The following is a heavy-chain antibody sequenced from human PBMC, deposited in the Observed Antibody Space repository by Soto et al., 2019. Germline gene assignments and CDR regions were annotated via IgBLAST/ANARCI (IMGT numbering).Heavy chain of an antibody. Sequence: QVQLVQSGAEVKKPGASVKVSCKASGYIFTSYAITWMRQAPGQGLEWMGWINPNSGYTNYAQKLQGRVTMTTDTSTSTAYMELRSLRSDDTAVYYCARWSVSSGWFSRPDAEYFQHWGQGTLVTVSS. D-gene: IGHD6-19*01. CDR2: INPNSGYT. V-gene: IGHV1-18*01. CDR1: GYIFTSYA. J-gene: IGHJ1*01. CDR3: ARWSVSSGWFSRPDAEYFQH.